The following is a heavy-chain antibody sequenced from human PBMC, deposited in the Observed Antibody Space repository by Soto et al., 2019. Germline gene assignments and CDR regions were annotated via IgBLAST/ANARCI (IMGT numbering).Heavy chain of an antibody. J-gene: IGHJ3*02. Sequence: EVKLVESGGGLVQPGGSLRLSCEASGFTFNRHSMSWVRQAPGKGLEWVSFITGSSSVTKYADSVKGRFTISRDNAKDSMYLQMFSLRDQDTAVYDYERVPNYYDSSGYFDAFDIWGQGAMCTVSS. CDR2: ITGSSSVT. CDR3: ERVPNYYDSSGYFDAFDI. V-gene: IGHV3-48*02. CDR1: GFTFNRHS. D-gene: IGHD3-22*01.